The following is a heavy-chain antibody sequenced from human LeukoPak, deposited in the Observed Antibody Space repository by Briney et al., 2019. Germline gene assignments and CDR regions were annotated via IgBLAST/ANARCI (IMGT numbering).Heavy chain of an antibody. Sequence: GGSLRLSCAASGFTFSDYYMSWIRQAPGKGLECVANIKKDGSEEYYVDSVKGRFTISRDNANNSLYLQMNSLRAEDTAVYYCARGLEWGQGTLVTVSS. CDR2: IKKDGSEE. CDR3: ARGLE. J-gene: IGHJ4*02. V-gene: IGHV3-7*01. D-gene: IGHD6-6*01. CDR1: GFTFSDYY.